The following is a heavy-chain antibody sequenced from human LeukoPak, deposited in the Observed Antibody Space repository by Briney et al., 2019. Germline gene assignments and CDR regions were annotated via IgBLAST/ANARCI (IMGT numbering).Heavy chain of an antibody. V-gene: IGHV3-74*01. CDR1: GFTFKNNW. CDR3: ARIIGYSNQFDY. J-gene: IGHJ4*02. D-gene: IGHD5-18*01. CDR2: INTDGTRT. Sequence: GGSLRLSCAASGFTFKNNWMHWVRQAPGKGLMWASRINTDGTRTTYADSVRGRFTISRDNAKSTLYLQMSSLKAEDTAVYYCARIIGYSNQFDYWGQGTLVTVSS.